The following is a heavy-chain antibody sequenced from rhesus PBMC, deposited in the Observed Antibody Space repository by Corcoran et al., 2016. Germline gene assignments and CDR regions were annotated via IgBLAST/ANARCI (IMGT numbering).Heavy chain of an antibody. CDR1: GYSISRGYC. CDR2: IYVGSGST. D-gene: IGHD1-26*01. J-gene: IGHJ4*01. Sequence: QVQLQESGPGLVKPSETLSLTCAVSGYSISRGYCWGWFRQPPGKGLEWIGPIYVGSGSTYYNPSLKSRVTVSKDKSKNQFTLKLNSVTAADTAGYYCARGIITPDFDYWGQGVLVTVSS. CDR3: ARGIITPDFDY. V-gene: IGHV4-127*01.